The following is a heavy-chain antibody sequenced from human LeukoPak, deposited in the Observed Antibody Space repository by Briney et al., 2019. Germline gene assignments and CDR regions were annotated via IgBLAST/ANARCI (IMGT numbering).Heavy chain of an antibody. Sequence: GGSLRLSCAASGFTFSSYGMHWVRQAPGKGLEWVAVISYDGSNKYYADSVEGRFTISRDNSKNTLYLQMNSLRAEDTAVYYCARDYEQQLVLGYFDYWGQGTLVTVSS. CDR2: ISYDGSNK. CDR3: ARDYEQQLVLGYFDY. CDR1: GFTFSSYG. V-gene: IGHV3-30*19. J-gene: IGHJ4*02. D-gene: IGHD6-13*01.